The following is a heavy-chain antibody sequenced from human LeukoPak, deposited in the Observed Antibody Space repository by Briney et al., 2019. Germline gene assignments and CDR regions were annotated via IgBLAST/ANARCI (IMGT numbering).Heavy chain of an antibody. D-gene: IGHD3-16*01. J-gene: IGHJ5*02. CDR3: AGGGCGLDRFDP. CDR2: ISSSSSYI. CDR1: GFTFSSYS. V-gene: IGHV3-21*01. Sequence: GGSLRLSCAASGFTFSSYSMNWVRQAPGKGLEWVSSISSSSSYIYYADSVKGRFTISRHNAKNSLYLQMNTLRAEDMTMYYCAGGGCGLDRFDPWGQGTLVTVSS.